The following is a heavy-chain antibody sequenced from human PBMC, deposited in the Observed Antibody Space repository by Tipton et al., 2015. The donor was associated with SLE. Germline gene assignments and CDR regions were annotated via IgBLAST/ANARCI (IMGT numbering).Heavy chain of an antibody. CDR1: GFTFSSYW. CDR2: INREGSDT. J-gene: IGHJ3*02. Sequence: SLRLSCEASGFTFSSYWMHWVRQGPGKGLVWVSGINREGSDTRYGDSAKGRITISRDNAKNTLYLQMHSLRVDDTAVYYCGRGGPPNAIDIWGRGTTVSVSS. V-gene: IGHV3-74*01. CDR3: GRGGPPNAIDI.